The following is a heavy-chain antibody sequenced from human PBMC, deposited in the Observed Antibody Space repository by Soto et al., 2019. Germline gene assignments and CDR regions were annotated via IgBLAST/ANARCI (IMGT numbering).Heavy chain of an antibody. CDR2: IYHSGST. CDR3: AHRPIVGAAI. CDR1: GGSISNSNW. V-gene: IGHV4-4*02. D-gene: IGHD1-26*01. J-gene: IGHJ4*02. Sequence: SETLSLTCGVFGGSISNSNWWTWVRQPPGKGLEWIGEIYHSGSTNYNSSLMSRVTISLDKPNNQFSLKLTSVTAADTAVYYCAHRPIVGAAIWGQGTRVTVSS.